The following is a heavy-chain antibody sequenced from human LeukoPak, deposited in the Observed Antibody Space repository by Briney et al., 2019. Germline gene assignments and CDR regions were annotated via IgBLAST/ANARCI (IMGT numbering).Heavy chain of an antibody. V-gene: IGHV3-23*01. CDR2: ISASGGST. J-gene: IGHJ4*02. CDR3: AKDRARLRWDFDY. Sequence: GGSLRLSCAASGFIFSSYAMSWVRQAPGKGLEWVSVISASGGSTYYADSVKGRFTISRDNSKNTLYVQVNSLGTEDTAAYYCAKDRARLRWDFDYWGQGTLVTVSS. CDR1: GFIFSSYA. D-gene: IGHD4-23*01.